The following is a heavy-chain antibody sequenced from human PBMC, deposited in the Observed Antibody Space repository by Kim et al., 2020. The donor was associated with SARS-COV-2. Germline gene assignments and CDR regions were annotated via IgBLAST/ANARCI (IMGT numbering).Heavy chain of an antibody. Sequence: GGSLRLSCAASGFTFSSYGMHWFRQAPGKGLEWVAVIWYDGSNQYYADSVKGRFTISRDNSKNTLYLQMNSLRAEDTAVYYCAKDGGIHYDIFPPPHQTPYYYYGMDVWGQGTTVTVSS. CDR3: AKDGGIHYDIFPPPHQTPYYYYGMDV. CDR2: IWYDGSNQ. CDR1: GFTFSSYG. D-gene: IGHD3-9*01. J-gene: IGHJ6*02. V-gene: IGHV3-33*06.